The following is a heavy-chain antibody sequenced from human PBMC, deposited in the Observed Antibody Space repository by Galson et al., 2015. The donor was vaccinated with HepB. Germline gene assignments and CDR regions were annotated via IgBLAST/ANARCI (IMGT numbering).Heavy chain of an antibody. D-gene: IGHD5-12*01. CDR3: ARTNSGYDSTYYYYGMDV. V-gene: IGHV2-70*11. J-gene: IGHJ6*02. Sequence: PALVKPPQTLTLTCTFSGFSLRTSGMCVSWIRQPPGKALEWLARIDWDDDKYYSTSLKTRLTISKDTSKNQVVLTMTNMDPVDTATHYCARTNSGYDSTYYYYGMDVWGQGTTVTVSS. CDR1: GFSLRTSGMC. CDR2: IDWDDDK.